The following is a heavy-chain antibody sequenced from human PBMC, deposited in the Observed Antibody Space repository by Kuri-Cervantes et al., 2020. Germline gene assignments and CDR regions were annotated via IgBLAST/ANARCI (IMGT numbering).Heavy chain of an antibody. CDR1: GFTFSSYS. J-gene: IGHJ5*02. Sequence: GESLKISCAASGFTFSSYSMNWVRQAPGKGLEWVSSISSSSSYIYYADSVKGRFTISRDNAKNSLYLQMNSLRAEDTAVYYCARAPIQLWLRRALNWFDPWGQGTLVTVSS. V-gene: IGHV3-21*01. D-gene: IGHD5-18*01. CDR2: ISSSSSYI. CDR3: ARAPIQLWLRRALNWFDP.